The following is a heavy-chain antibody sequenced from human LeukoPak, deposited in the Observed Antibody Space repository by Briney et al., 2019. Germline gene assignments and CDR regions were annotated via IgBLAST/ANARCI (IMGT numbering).Heavy chain of an antibody. CDR2: IYYSGST. D-gene: IGHD3-22*01. CDR3: AGRYYYDSSGSLKDYYMDV. V-gene: IGHV4-30-4*08. Sequence: PSETLSLTCTVSGGSISSGDYYWSWIRQPPGKGPEWIGYIYYSGSTYYNPSLKSRVTISVDTSKNQFSLKLSSVTAADTAVYYCAGRYYYDSSGSLKDYYMDVWGKGTTVTVSS. CDR1: GGSISSGDYY. J-gene: IGHJ6*03.